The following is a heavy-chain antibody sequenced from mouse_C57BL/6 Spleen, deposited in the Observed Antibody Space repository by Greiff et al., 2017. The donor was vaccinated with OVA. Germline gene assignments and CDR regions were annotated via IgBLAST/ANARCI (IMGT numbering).Heavy chain of an antibody. D-gene: IGHD1-1*01. CDR3: ARGLLLRSAWFAY. CDR1: GYTFTSYW. Sequence: VQLQQPGAELVRPGTSVKLSCKASGYTFTSYWMHWVKQRPGQGLEWIGVIDPSDSYTNYNQKFKGKATLTVDTSSSTAYMQLSSLTSEDSAVYYCARGLLLRSAWFAYWGQGTLVTVSA. J-gene: IGHJ3*01. V-gene: IGHV1-59*01. CDR2: IDPSDSYT.